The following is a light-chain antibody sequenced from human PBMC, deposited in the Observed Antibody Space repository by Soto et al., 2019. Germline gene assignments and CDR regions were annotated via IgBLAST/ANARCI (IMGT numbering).Light chain of an antibody. Sequence: EIVMTQSPATLSVSPGDRATLSCRASQSVSSNLAWYQQKPGQAPWLLIYAASSRATGSPDRFSGGGSGTDFTLTISRLEPEDFAVYYCQQYGYSPITFGQGTKVDIK. CDR2: AAS. J-gene: IGKJ1*01. V-gene: IGKV3-20*01. CDR3: QQYGYSPIT. CDR1: QSVSSN.